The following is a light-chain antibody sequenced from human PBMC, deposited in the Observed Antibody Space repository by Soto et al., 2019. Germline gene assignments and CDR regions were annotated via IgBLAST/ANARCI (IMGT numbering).Light chain of an antibody. CDR3: QQYNKWPPWT. V-gene: IGKV1-39*01. CDR2: DAS. J-gene: IGKJ1*01. Sequence: DIQMTQSPSSLSASVGDRVTITCRARQTINTYLNWYQQTPGTAPKLLIYDASSLQSGVPSRFRGSGSGTDFTLTINSLQPEDFAIYYCQQYNKWPPWTFGQGTKVDIK. CDR1: QTINTY.